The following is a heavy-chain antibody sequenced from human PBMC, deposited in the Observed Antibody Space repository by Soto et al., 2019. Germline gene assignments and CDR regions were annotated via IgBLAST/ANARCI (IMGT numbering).Heavy chain of an antibody. D-gene: IGHD2-8*02. CDR1: GFSFRSYG. CDR2: ISFDGSNK. Sequence: GGSLRLSCAASGFSFRSYGMHWVRQAPGKGLEWVAIISFDGSNKYYADSVKGRFTISRDNSNNTLYLQMNSVRDEDTAVYYCARDKITGLFDYWGQGTLVTVSS. CDR3: ARDKITGLFDY. J-gene: IGHJ4*02. V-gene: IGHV3-33*01.